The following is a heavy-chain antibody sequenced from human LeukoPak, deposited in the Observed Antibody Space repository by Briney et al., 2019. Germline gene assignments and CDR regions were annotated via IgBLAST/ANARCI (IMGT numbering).Heavy chain of an antibody. J-gene: IGHJ6*02. Sequence: PSETLSLTCTVSGGSISSYYWSWIRQPPGKGLEWIGYIYYSGSTNYNPSLKSRVTISVDTPKNQFSLKLSSVTAADTAVYYCARASVATSYCGGDCYSERPYGMDVWGQGTTVTVSS. D-gene: IGHD2-21*02. V-gene: IGHV4-59*01. CDR3: ARASVATSYCGGDCYSERPYGMDV. CDR1: GGSISSYY. CDR2: IYYSGST.